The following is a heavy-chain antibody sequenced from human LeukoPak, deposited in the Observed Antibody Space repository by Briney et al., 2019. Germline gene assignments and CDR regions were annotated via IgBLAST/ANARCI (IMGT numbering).Heavy chain of an antibody. D-gene: IGHD4-17*01. CDR3: ARGKDEYGDPGPFDY. J-gene: IGHJ4*02. CDR1: GASTRSNNYY. Sequence: PSETLSLTCTVSGASTRSNNYYWAWIRQPPGKGLEWIGSIYYSGSTYYNPSLQSRVTISVDTSKNQFSLNLSSVTAADTAVYYCARGKDEYGDPGPFDYWGQGTLVTVSS. CDR2: IYYSGST. V-gene: IGHV4-39*07.